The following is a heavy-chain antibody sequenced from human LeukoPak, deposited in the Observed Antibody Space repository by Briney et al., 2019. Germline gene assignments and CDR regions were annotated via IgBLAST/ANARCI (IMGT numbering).Heavy chain of an antibody. CDR2: IYYSGST. J-gene: IGHJ3*02. CDR1: GGSISSGGYY. D-gene: IGHD3-22*01. V-gene: IGHV4-31*03. Sequence: SETLSLTCTVSGGSISSGGYYWSWIRQHPGKGLEWIGYIYYSGSTYYNPSLKSRVTISVDRSKNQFSLKLSSVTAADTAVYYCVRGQSYYYDSSGYKPGAFDIWGQGTMVTVSS. CDR3: VRGQSYYYDSSGYKPGAFDI.